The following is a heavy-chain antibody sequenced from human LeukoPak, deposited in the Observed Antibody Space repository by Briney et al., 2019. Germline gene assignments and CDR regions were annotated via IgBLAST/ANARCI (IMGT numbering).Heavy chain of an antibody. Sequence: SETLSLTCTVSGDSIATGIHYWGWIRQPPGKGLEWIGSIYHSGSTYYNPSLKSRVTISVDTSKNQFSLKLSSVTAADTAVYYCARRVGVALDYWGQGTLVTVSS. J-gene: IGHJ4*02. CDR3: ARRVGVALDY. D-gene: IGHD2-21*01. V-gene: IGHV4-39*07. CDR2: IYHSGST. CDR1: GDSIATGIHY.